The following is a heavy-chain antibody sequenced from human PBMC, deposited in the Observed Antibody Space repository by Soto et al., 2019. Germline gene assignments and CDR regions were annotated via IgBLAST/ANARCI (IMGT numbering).Heavy chain of an antibody. CDR1: GYTFTGSY. CDR3: ARDRLPTLYSSATNTYYYGMYV. Sequence: GASVKVSCKASGYTFTGSYMHWVRQAPGQGLEWMGWINPNSGGTNYAQKFQGRVTMTRDTSISTAYMELSRLRSDDTAVYYCARDRLPTLYSSATNTYYYGMYVWGRGTTVTVSS. J-gene: IGHJ6*04. CDR2: INPNSGGT. D-gene: IGHD6-25*01. V-gene: IGHV1-2*02.